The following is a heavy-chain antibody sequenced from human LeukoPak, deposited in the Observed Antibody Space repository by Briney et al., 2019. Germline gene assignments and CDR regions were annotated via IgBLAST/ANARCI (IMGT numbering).Heavy chain of an antibody. V-gene: IGHV4-34*01. J-gene: IGHJ5*02. CDR3: ARDNYDFWSGYYTGRWFDP. CDR2: INRSGST. D-gene: IGHD3-3*01. CDR1: GESFSGYY. Sequence: PSETLSLTCAVYGESFSGYYWSWIRQPPGKGLEWVGEINRSGSTNYNPSLKSRVTISVDTSKNQFSLKLSSVTAADTAVYYCARDNYDFWSGYYTGRWFDPWGQGTLVTVSS.